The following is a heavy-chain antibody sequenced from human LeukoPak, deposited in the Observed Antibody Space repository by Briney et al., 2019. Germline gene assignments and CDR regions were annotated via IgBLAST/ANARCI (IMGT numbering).Heavy chain of an antibody. D-gene: IGHD3-16*01. CDR3: ARGGLYWHI. Sequence: GGSLRLSCAASGFTFSDYGMHWVRQAPGKGLEWVAIIWYDGNKKYYADSVKGRFTISRDNAKNSLYLQMNSLRAEDTALYYCARGGLYWHIWGQGTMVTVSS. J-gene: IGHJ3*02. V-gene: IGHV3-33*03. CDR2: IWYDGNKK. CDR1: GFTFSDYG.